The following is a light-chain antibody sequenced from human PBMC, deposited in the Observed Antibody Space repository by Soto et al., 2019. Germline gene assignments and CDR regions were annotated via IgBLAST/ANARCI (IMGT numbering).Light chain of an antibody. V-gene: IGLV2-14*01. CDR2: EVS. CDR1: SSDVGGYNY. CDR3: SSYTSSSTLL. Sequence: QSALTQPASVSGSPGQSITISCTGTSSDVGGYNYVSWYQQHPGKAPKLMIYEVSNRPSGVSNRFSGSKSGNTASLTISGLQAEDEADYCSSYTSSSTLLFGGGTKLTVL. J-gene: IGLJ2*01.